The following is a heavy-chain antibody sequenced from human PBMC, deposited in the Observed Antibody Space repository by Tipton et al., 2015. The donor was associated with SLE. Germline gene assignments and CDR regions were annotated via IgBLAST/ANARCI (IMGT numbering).Heavy chain of an antibody. CDR1: GGSISSSSYY. V-gene: IGHV4-39*01. J-gene: IGHJ4*02. CDR3: ATILTGDYYFDY. D-gene: IGHD7-27*01. Sequence: TLSLTCTVSGGSISSSSYYWGWIRQPPGKGLEWIGSIYYSGSTYYNPSLKSRVTISVDTSKNQFSLKLSPVTAADTAVYYCATILTGDYYFDYWGQGTLVTVSS. CDR2: IYYSGST.